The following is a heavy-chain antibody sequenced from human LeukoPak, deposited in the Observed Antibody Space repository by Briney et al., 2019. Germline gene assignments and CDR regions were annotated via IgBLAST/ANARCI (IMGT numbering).Heavy chain of an antibody. CDR1: GFTVSSNY. CDR3: ARGPSYFSSSWYYFDY. Sequence: PGGSLRLSCAASGFTVSSNYMSWVRQAPGKGLEWVSVIYSGGSTYYADSVKGRFTISRDNSKNTLYLQMNSLRAEDTAVYYCARGPSYFSSSWYYFDYWGQGTLVTVSS. V-gene: IGHV3-53*01. J-gene: IGHJ4*02. CDR2: IYSGGST. D-gene: IGHD6-13*01.